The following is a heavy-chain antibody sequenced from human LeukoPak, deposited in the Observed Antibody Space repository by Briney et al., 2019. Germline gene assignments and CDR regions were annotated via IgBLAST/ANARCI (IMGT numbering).Heavy chain of an antibody. CDR2: INPNSGGT. J-gene: IGHJ5*02. Sequence: ASVKVSCKASGYTFTGYYMHWVRQAPGQGLEWMGRINPNSGGTNYAQKFQGRVTMTRDTSISTAYMELSRLRSDDTAVYYCARAGQQLVQYSWFDPWGQGTLVTVSS. V-gene: IGHV1-2*06. CDR1: GYTFTGYY. CDR3: ARAGQQLVQYSWFDP. D-gene: IGHD6-13*01.